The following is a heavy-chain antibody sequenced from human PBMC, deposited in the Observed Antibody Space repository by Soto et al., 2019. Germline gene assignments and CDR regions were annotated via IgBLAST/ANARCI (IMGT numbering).Heavy chain of an antibody. CDR1: GFTFSHYA. D-gene: IGHD2-21*01. V-gene: IGHV3-30-3*01. J-gene: IGHJ4*02. Sequence: AGSLRLSGATSGFTFSHYALHWVRKAAVRGLEWVAVISSDGSTKYYADSVKGRFTVSKDSDNNTLFLQMTGLRPADTAVYFCVRAYGAVIADVDYWGQGTLVTVSS. CDR2: ISSDGSTK. CDR3: VRAYGAVIADVDY.